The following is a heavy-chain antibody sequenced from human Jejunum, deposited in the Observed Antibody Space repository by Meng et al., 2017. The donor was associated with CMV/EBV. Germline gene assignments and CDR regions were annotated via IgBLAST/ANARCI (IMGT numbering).Heavy chain of an antibody. CDR1: GDNFSRND. Sequence: GDNFSRNDISWVRQAPGQGLEWMGVIIPIFNAPKYAQKFQGRVTITTDDSTSTVYMEVSSLRSDDTAVYYCARGVDTITYGGVQYWGQGTLVTVSS. J-gene: IGHJ4*02. CDR3: ARGVDTITYGGVQY. D-gene: IGHD3-16*01. V-gene: IGHV1-69*05. CDR2: IIPIFNAP.